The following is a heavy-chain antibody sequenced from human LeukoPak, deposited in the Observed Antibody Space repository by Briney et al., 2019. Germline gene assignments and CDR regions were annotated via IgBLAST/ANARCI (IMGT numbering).Heavy chain of an antibody. CDR1: AFPFSRSA. Sequence: PARTLRLSYAASAFPFSRSAIHCVRQASGRRLARVGRIRSKANNYATAYAASVKGRFTISRDDSKNTAYLQMNSLKTEDTAVYYCARTIGYCSGGSCFQDYYYYGMDVWGQGTTVTVSS. CDR3: ARTIGYCSGGSCFQDYYYYGMDV. V-gene: IGHV3-73*01. D-gene: IGHD2-15*01. CDR2: IRSKANNYAT. J-gene: IGHJ6*02.